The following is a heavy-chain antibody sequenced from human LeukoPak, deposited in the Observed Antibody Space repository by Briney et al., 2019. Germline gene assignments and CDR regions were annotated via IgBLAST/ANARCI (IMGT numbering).Heavy chain of an antibody. J-gene: IGHJ4*02. Sequence: GGSLRLSCAASGFTFSSYAMSWVRQAPGKGLEWVSYISSSSSYTNYADSVKGRFTISRDNAKNSLYLQMNSLRAEDTAVYYCARALGSGWYPDYFDYWGQGTLVTVSS. CDR2: ISSSSSYT. V-gene: IGHV3-21*05. CDR3: ARALGSGWYPDYFDY. D-gene: IGHD6-19*01. CDR1: GFTFSSYA.